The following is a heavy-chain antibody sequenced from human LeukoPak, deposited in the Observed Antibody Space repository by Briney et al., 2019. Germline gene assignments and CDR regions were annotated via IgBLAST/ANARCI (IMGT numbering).Heavy chain of an antibody. CDR1: GYTFIGFY. Sequence: ASVNVSCKASGYTFIGFYIHWVRQAPGQGLEWMGWINSNSGVPNYAQKFQGRVTMNRDTSISTAYIQLSSLRSDDTAVYYCARDPLYSSGPISHDFWGQGTLVTVSS. D-gene: IGHD3-22*01. V-gene: IGHV1-2*02. CDR2: INSNSGVP. J-gene: IGHJ4*02. CDR3: ARDPLYSSGPISHDF.